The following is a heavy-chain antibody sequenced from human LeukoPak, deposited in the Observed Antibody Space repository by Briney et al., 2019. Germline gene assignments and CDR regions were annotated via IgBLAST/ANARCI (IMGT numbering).Heavy chain of an antibody. J-gene: IGHJ3*02. CDR3: ARERGGSSTSPEAWDAFDI. D-gene: IGHD2-2*01. Sequence: GGSLRLSCAASGFTFSSYAMHWVRQAPGKGLEWVAVISYDGSNKYYADSVKGRFTISRDNSKNTLYLQMNSLRAEDTAVYYCARERGGSSTSPEAWDAFDIWGRGTMVTVSS. V-gene: IGHV3-30-3*01. CDR1: GFTFSSYA. CDR2: ISYDGSNK.